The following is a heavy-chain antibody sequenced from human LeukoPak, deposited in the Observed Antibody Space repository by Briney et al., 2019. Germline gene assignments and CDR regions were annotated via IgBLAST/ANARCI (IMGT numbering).Heavy chain of an antibody. V-gene: IGHV1-69*04. CDR1: GGTFSSYA. D-gene: IGHD5-18*01. CDR2: IIPIFGIA. CDR3: ARATVDTAMVTA. J-gene: IGHJ4*02. Sequence: SVKVSCKASGGTFSSYATSWVRQAPGEGLEWIGRIIPIFGIANYAQKFQGRVTITADKSTSTAYMELSSLRSEDTAVYYCARATVDTAMVTAWGQGTLVTVSS.